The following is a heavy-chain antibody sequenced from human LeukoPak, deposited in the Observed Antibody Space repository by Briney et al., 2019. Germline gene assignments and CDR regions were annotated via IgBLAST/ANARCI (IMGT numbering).Heavy chain of an antibody. V-gene: IGHV3-53*01. CDR2: IYSGGST. Sequence: GGSLTLSWAASGFTVSINYMSWVRQAPGEGLEWVSVIYSGGSTYYADSVKGRFTISRDNYKNTLYLQMNSLRAEDTAVYYCAKEISNRFWYHGMDVWGQGTTVTVS. J-gene: IGHJ6*02. CDR1: GFTVSINY. CDR3: AKEISNRFWYHGMDV. D-gene: IGHD4-11*01.